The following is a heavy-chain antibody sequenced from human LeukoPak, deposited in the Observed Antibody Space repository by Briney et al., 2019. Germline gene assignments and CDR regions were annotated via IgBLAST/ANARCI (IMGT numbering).Heavy chain of an antibody. CDR2: INPSGGST. CDR1: GYTFTGYY. D-gene: IGHD2-21*02. V-gene: IGHV1-2*02. CDR3: ARGKTTVYCGGDCYAFDY. J-gene: IGHJ4*02. Sequence: GASVKVSCKASGYTFTGYYMHWVRQAPGQGLEWMGIINPSGGSTSYAQKFQGRVTMTSDTSISTAYMELSRLRSDDTAVYYCARGKTTVYCGGDCYAFDYWGQGSLVTVSS.